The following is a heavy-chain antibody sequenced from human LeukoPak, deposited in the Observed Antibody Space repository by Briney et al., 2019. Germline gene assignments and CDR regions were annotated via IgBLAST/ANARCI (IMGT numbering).Heavy chain of an antibody. V-gene: IGHV4-39*01. CDR3: ARLIAAVTGWFDP. Sequence: PSETLSLTCTVSGGSISSSSYYWGWIRQPPGKGLEWIASIYYSGSTYYNPSLKSRVPISIDTSKNQFSLKLSSVTAADTAVYYCARLIAAVTGWFDPWGQGTLVTVSS. CDR1: GGSISSSSYY. D-gene: IGHD6-13*01. J-gene: IGHJ5*02. CDR2: IYYSGST.